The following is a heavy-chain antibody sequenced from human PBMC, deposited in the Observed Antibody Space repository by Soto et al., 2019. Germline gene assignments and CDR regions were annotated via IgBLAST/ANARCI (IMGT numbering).Heavy chain of an antibody. CDR1: GGSISSGDYY. CDR2: IYYSGST. D-gene: IGHD4-17*01. CDR3: ARGTTVTTDYYYGMDV. J-gene: IGHJ6*02. V-gene: IGHV4-30-4*02. Sequence: SETLSLTCTVSGGSISSGDYYWSWIRQPPGKGLEWIGYIYYSGSTNYNPSLKSRVTISVDTSKNQFSLKLSSVTAADTAVYYCARGTTVTTDYYYGMDVWGQGTTVTVSS.